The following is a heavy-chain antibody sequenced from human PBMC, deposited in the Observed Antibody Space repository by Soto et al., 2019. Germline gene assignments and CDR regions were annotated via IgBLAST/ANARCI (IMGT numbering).Heavy chain of an antibody. J-gene: IGHJ3*02. CDR2: IYYSGST. Sequence: QVQLQESGPGLVKPSQTLSLTCTVSGGSISSGGYYWSWFRQHPGKGLEWIGYIYYSGSTYYNPSLKSRDTISVDTSKKQFSRKLSSVTAADTAVYYCARGWPAAHCGAVDIWGQVTMVTVSS. D-gene: IGHD2-2*01. CDR3: ARGWPAAHCGAVDI. V-gene: IGHV4-31*03. CDR1: GGSISSGGYY.